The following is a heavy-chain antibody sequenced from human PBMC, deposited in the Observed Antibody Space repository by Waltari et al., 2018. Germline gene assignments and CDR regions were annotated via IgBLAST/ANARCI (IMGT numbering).Heavy chain of an antibody. Sequence: EAQLVKSGVGLFQQGGSVTLSCAACGFHLSRVRMTWIRQAQGQGLQWVAHIGPDGSDKYYVDSVKGRFTISRDNAENSLLLQMSSLRVEDTALYYCVGWNDPINSWGQGTLVAVSS. CDR2: IGPDGSDK. J-gene: IGHJ4*02. V-gene: IGHV3-7*01. CDR3: VGWNDPINS. CDR1: GFHLSRVR. D-gene: IGHD1-1*01.